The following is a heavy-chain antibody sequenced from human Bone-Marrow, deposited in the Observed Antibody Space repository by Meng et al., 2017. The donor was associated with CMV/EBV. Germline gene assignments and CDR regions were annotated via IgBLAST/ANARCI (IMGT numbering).Heavy chain of an antibody. V-gene: IGHV1-18*01. D-gene: IGHD2-2*02. CDR3: ARYCSSTSCYTGYGMDV. CDR2: ISAYNGNT. Sequence: ASVKVSCKASGYTFTSYGISWVRQAPGQGLEWMGWISAYNGNTNYAQKLQGRVTMTTDTSTSTAYMELRSLRSDDTAVYYCARYCSSTSCYTGYGMDVWGQGTTVTVPS. J-gene: IGHJ6*02. CDR1: GYTFTSYG.